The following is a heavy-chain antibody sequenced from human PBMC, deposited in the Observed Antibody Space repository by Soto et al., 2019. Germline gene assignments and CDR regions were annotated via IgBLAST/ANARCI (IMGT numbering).Heavy chain of an antibody. CDR3: AQFQGGYLSGSSWYYFDY. V-gene: IGHV3-23*01. CDR1: GFTFSSYA. CDR2: ISGSGGST. D-gene: IGHD6-13*01. J-gene: IGHJ4*02. Sequence: PGGSLRLSCAASGFTFSSYAMSWVRQAPGKGLEWVSAISGSGGSTYYADSVKGRFTISRDNSKNTLYLQMNSLRAEDTAVYYCAQFQGGYLSGSSWYYFDYWGQGTLVTVSS.